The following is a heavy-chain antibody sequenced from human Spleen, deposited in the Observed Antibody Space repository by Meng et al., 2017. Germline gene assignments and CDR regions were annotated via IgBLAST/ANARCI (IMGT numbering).Heavy chain of an antibody. D-gene: IGHD2-21*01. J-gene: IGHJ5*02. CDR3: ARVNSDCGGVMCYKGWFDP. CDR1: GGSISGGDYY. CDR2: IHFSGST. Sequence: QVQLPESGPGLVKPSQTLSLPCPVFGGSISGGDYYWSWIRQPPGKGLEWIGYIHFSGSTYYNPSLNSRITISVDMSRNQFSLRLTSVTSADMAVYYCARVNSDCGGVMCYKGWFDPWGQGTLVTVSS. V-gene: IGHV4-30-4*01.